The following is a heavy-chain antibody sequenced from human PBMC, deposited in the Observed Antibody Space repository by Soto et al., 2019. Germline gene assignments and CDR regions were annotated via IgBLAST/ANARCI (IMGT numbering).Heavy chain of an antibody. V-gene: IGHV1-46*01. Sequence: ASVKVSCKASGYTFTSYYMHWVRQAPGQGLEWMGIINPSGGSTSYAQKFQGRVTMTRDKSTSTVYMELSSLRSEDTDVYYCARDITIFGVVLYYYYGMDVCGQGTKVTVSS. D-gene: IGHD3-3*01. CDR1: GYTFTSYY. CDR3: ARDITIFGVVLYYYYGMDV. CDR2: INPSGGST. J-gene: IGHJ6*02.